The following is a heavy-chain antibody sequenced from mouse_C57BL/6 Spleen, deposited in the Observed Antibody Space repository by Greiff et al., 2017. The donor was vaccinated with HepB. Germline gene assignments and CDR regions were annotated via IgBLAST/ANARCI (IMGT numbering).Heavy chain of an antibody. V-gene: IGHV1-69*01. CDR3: ARSPGTDYAMDY. D-gene: IGHD3-3*01. Sequence: QVQLQQSGAELVMPGASVKLSCKASGYTFTSYWMHWVKQRPGQGLEWIGEIDPSDSYTNYNQKFKGKSTLTVDKSSSTASMQLSSLTSEDSAVYYFARSPGTDYAMDYWGQGTSVTVSS. CDR2: IDPSDSYT. CDR1: GYTFTSYW. J-gene: IGHJ4*01.